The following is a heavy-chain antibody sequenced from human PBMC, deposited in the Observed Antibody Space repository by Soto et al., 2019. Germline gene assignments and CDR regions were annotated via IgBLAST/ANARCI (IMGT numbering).Heavy chain of an antibody. D-gene: IGHD2-2*01. CDR2: ISYDGSNK. CDR1: GFTFSSYG. J-gene: IGHJ6*03. V-gene: IGHV3-30*18. Sequence: GGSLRLSCAASGFTFSSYGMHWVRQAPGKGLEWVAVISYDGSNKYYADSVKGRFTISRDNSKNTRYLQMNSLRAEDTAVYYCAKDYGCSSTSCYAGNYYYYMDVWGKGTTVTVSS. CDR3: AKDYGCSSTSCYAGNYYYYMDV.